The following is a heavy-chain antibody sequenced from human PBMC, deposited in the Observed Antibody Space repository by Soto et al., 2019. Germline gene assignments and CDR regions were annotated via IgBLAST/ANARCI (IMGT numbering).Heavy chain of an antibody. CDR3: ARGTDYSFDY. CDR1: GGSFSGYY. CDR2: INHGGST. D-gene: IGHD4-4*01. J-gene: IGHJ4*02. V-gene: IGHV4-34*01. Sequence: SETLSLTCAVYGGSFSGYYWSWIRHPPGKGLEWIGEINHGGSTNYTPSLKCRVTISVDSSKSQFSLKLSFVTAADTAVYYCARGTDYSFDYWGKGTLVTVSS.